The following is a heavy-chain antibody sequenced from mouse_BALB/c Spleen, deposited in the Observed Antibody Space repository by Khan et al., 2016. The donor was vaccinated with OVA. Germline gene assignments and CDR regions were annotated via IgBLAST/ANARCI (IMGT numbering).Heavy chain of an antibody. D-gene: IGHD4-1*01. Sequence: EVELVESGGDLVKPGGSLKLSCAASGFSFSSYSMSWVRQTPDKRLEWVATISGGGDYTYYPDIVKGRFTISRDNAKNTLYLQMSSLKSEDTAMYYCASHLTGSFAYWGQGTLVTVSA. CDR1: GFSFSSYS. J-gene: IGHJ3*01. CDR2: ISGGGDYT. V-gene: IGHV5-6*01. CDR3: ASHLTGSFAY.